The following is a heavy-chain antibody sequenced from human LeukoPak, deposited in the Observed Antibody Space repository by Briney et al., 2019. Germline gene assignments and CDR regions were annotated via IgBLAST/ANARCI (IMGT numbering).Heavy chain of an antibody. CDR3: AKLRVGSSGGEDY. CDR2: ISYDGSNT. J-gene: IGHJ4*02. CDR1: GFTFSSYS. D-gene: IGHD2-15*01. V-gene: IGHV3-30*18. Sequence: GGSLRLSCAASGFTFSSYSMNWVRQAPGKGLEWVAVISYDGSNTYYADSVKGRFTISRDNSKNTLYLQMNSLRADDTAVYYCAKLRVGSSGGEDYWGQGTLVTVSS.